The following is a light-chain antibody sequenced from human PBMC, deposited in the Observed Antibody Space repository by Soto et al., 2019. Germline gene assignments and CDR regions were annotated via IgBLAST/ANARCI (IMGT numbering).Light chain of an antibody. CDR3: SSYTSSSTYVI. V-gene: IGLV2-14*01. J-gene: IGLJ2*01. CDR2: EVS. CDR1: SSDVGGYNY. Sequence: SVLTQPASVSGSPGQSITISCTGTSSDVGGYNYVSWYQQHPGKAPKLMIYEVSSRPSGVSNRFSGSKSGNTASLTISGLQAEDEADYYCSSYTSSSTYVIFGGGTQLTVL.